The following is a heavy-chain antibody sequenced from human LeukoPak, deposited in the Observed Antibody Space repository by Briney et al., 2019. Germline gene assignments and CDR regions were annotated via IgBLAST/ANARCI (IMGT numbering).Heavy chain of an antibody. CDR3: ARDIYDILTGSIYGMDV. V-gene: IGHV4-61*01. J-gene: IGHJ6*04. D-gene: IGHD3-9*01. CDR1: GGSVSSGSYY. CDR2: IYYSGST. Sequence: SETLSLTCTVSGGSVSSGSYYWSWIRPPPGKGLEWIGYIYYSGSTNYNPSLKSRVTISVDTSKNQFSLKLSSVTAADTAVYYCARDIYDILTGSIYGMDVWGKGTTVTVSS.